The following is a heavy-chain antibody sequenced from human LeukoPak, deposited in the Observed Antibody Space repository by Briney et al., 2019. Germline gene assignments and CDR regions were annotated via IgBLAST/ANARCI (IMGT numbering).Heavy chain of an antibody. CDR1: GGSFSGYY. CDR2: INHSGST. D-gene: IGHD2-2*01. Sequence: TSSETLSLTCAVYGGSFSGYYWSWIRQPPGKGLEWIGEINHSGSTNYNPSLKSRVTISVDTSKNQFSLKLSSVTAADTAVYYCARVVPAARNWFDPWGQGTLVTVSS. J-gene: IGHJ5*02. V-gene: IGHV4-34*01. CDR3: ARVVPAARNWFDP.